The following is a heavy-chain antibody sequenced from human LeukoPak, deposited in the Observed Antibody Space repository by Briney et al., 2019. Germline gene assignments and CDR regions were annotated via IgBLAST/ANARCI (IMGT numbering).Heavy chain of an antibody. CDR3: ARGKQQLHGGSDY. V-gene: IGHV1-2*04. CDR2: INPNSGGT. Sequence: ASVKVSCKASGYTFTGYYMHWVRQAPGQGLEWMGWINPNSGGTNYAQKFQAWVTMTRDTSISTAYMELSRLRSDDTAVYYCARGKQQLHGGSDYWGQGTLVTVSS. CDR1: GYTFTGYY. J-gene: IGHJ4*02. D-gene: IGHD6-13*01.